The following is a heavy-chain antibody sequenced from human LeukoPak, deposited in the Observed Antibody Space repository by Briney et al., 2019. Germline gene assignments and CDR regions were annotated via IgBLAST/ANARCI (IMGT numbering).Heavy chain of an antibody. J-gene: IGHJ3*02. CDR3: ARVCIAAASFDAFGI. V-gene: IGHV3-30-3*01. CDR2: ISYDGSNK. D-gene: IGHD6-13*01. Sequence: GGSLRLSCAASGFTFSSYAMHWVRQAPGKGLEWVAVISYDGSNKYYADSVKGRFTISRDNSKNTLYLQMNSLRAEDTAVYYCARVCIAAASFDAFGIWGQGTMVTVSS. CDR1: GFTFSSYA.